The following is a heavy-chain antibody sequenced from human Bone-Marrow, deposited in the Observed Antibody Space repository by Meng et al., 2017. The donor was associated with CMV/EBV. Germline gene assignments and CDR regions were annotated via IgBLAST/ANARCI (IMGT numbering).Heavy chain of an antibody. D-gene: IGHD1-26*01. CDR3: ASDSGNYCFAY. Sequence: GGSLRLSCVASGFTVNIASMSWVRQAPGKGLEWLSVVYNSGNTHYLDSVKGRFTISRDNSQSTLYLQINNLRPEDTAVYYCASDSGNYCFAYWGQGKRVNGAS. J-gene: IGHJ4*02. V-gene: IGHV3-66*02. CDR2: VYNSGNT. CDR1: GFTVNIAS.